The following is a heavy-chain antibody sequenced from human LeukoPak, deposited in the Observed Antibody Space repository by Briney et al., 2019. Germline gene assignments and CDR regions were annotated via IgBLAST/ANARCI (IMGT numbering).Heavy chain of an antibody. V-gene: IGHV4-38-2*02. CDR1: GYSISSGYY. CDR2: IYYSGST. D-gene: IGHD2-2*01. CDR3: AREDIVVVPAAPPIKFFDY. Sequence: RPSETLSLTCAVSGYSISSGYYWGWIRQPPGKGLEWIGYIYYSGSTYYNPSLKSRVTISVDTSKNQFSLKLSSVTAADTAVYYCAREDIVVVPAAPPIKFFDYWGQGTLVTVSS. J-gene: IGHJ4*02.